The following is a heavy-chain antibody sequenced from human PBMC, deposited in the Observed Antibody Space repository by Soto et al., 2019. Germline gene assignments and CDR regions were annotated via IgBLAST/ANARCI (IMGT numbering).Heavy chain of an antibody. CDR1: GFTFSSYA. J-gene: IGHJ4*02. D-gene: IGHD2-2*01. V-gene: IGHV3-23*01. CDR2: ISGSGGST. CDR3: AKDDGEYQLLSPFDY. Sequence: EVQLLESGGGLVQPGGSLRLSCAASGFTFSSYAMSWVRQAPGKGLEWVSAISGSGGSTYYADSVKGRFTISRDNSKNTLYLQKNSLRAEDTAVYYCAKDDGEYQLLSPFDYWGQGTLVTVSS.